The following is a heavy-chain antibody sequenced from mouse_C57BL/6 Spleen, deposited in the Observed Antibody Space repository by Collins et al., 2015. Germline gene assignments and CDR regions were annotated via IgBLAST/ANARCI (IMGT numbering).Heavy chain of an antibody. Sequence: QVQLQQPGAELVKPGASVKMSCKASGYTFTSYWITWVKQRPGQGLEWIGDIYPGSGSTNYNEKFKSKATLTVDTSSSTAYMQLSSLTSEDSAVYYCARPSTVVATDYFDYWGQGTTLTVSS. J-gene: IGHJ2*01. CDR1: GYTFTSYW. D-gene: IGHD1-1*01. CDR2: IYPGSGST. CDR3: ARPSTVVATDYFDY. V-gene: IGHV1-55*01.